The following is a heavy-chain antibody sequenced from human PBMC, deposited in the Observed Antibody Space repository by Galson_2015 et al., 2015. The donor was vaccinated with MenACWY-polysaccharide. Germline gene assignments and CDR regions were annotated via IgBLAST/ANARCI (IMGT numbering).Heavy chain of an antibody. D-gene: IGHD3-16*01. V-gene: IGHV3-74*01. CDR1: GYSFSSYW. Sequence: SLRLSCAASGYSFSSYWMFWVRHAPGKGLVWVSTINNDGSATTYADSAKGRFTISRDNAKNTVYLQMNSLRDDDTAVYYCGRNGGGIDVWGQGTTVTVSS. CDR3: GRNGGGIDV. CDR2: INNDGSAT. J-gene: IGHJ6*02.